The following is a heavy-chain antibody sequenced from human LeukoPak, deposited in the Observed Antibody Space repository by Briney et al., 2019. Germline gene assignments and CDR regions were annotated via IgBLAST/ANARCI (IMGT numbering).Heavy chain of an antibody. CDR1: GFTFSSYA. J-gene: IGHJ4*02. CDR2: IIDTGHSA. V-gene: IGHV3-23*01. CDR3: AKDRGHPYSNYSIDY. D-gene: IGHD4-11*01. Sequence: GGSLRLSCAASGFTFSSYAMTWVRQAPGKGLEWVSTIIDTGHSAYYADSVKGRFTISRDSSKNTLYLQMNSLRAEDTAVYYCAKDRGHPYSNYSIDYWGQGTLVTVSS.